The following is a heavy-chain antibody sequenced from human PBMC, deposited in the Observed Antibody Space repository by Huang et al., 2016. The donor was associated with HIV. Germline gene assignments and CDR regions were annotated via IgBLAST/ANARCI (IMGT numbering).Heavy chain of an antibody. J-gene: IGHJ4*02. CDR1: GYTLTEFS. CDR2: FEPEDGET. Sequence: QVQLVQSGAEVKKPGASVKVSCKVSGYTLTEFSMHWVRQAPGKGLEWMGGFEPEDGETMYEQKFQGRVTMTEDTATDTAYMELSSLRAEDTAVYYCATVDRRFRNHDSGDYYFDYWDQGTLVTVSS. CDR3: ATVDRRFRNHDSGDYYFDY. D-gene: IGHD3-22*01. V-gene: IGHV1-24*01.